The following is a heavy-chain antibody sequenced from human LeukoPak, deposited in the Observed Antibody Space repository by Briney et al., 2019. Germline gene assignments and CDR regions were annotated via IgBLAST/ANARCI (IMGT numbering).Heavy chain of an antibody. CDR2: ISGSDGNT. CDR3: ARGVRIAVAGNIDY. J-gene: IGHJ4*02. CDR1: EFTFRSYG. D-gene: IGHD6-19*01. Sequence: PGGSLRLSCASSEFTFRSYGLSWVRQAPGKGLEWVSGISGSDGNTYYADSVKGRFTISRDNSKNTLYLQMNSLRAEDTAVYYCARGVRIAVAGNIDYWGQGTLVTVSS. V-gene: IGHV3-23*01.